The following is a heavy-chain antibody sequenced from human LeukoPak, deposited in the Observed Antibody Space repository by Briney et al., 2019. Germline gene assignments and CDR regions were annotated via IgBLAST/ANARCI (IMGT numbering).Heavy chain of an antibody. V-gene: IGHV4-34*01. Sequence: SETLSLTCTVSGGSISSDYWSWIRQPPGKGLEWIGEINHSGSTNYNPSLKSRVTISVDTSKNQFSLKLSSVTAADTAVYYCASERWENYYDSSGYYGWFDPWGQGTLVTVSS. CDR2: INHSGST. J-gene: IGHJ5*02. D-gene: IGHD3-22*01. CDR3: ASERWENYYDSSGYYGWFDP. CDR1: GGSISSDY.